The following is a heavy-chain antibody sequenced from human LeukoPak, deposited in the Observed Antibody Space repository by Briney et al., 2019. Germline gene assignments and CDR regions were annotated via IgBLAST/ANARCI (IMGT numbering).Heavy chain of an antibody. CDR1: GFTFSNYE. Sequence: TGGSLRLSCAASGFTFSNYEMNWVRQAPGKGLEWLSYISGSAATIYYADSVQGRFTISRDNAKNSRYLQMNSLRAEDTAVYYCARMTTVTHYWGQGTLVTVSS. CDR2: ISGSAATI. CDR3: ARMTTVTHY. D-gene: IGHD4-17*01. V-gene: IGHV3-48*03. J-gene: IGHJ4*02.